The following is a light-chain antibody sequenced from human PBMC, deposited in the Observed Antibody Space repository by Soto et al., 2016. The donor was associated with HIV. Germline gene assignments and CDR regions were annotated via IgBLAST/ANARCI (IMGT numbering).Light chain of an antibody. Sequence: DIQMTQFPSTLSASIGDRVTITCRASQSVSVWLAWYHQKPGKAPNLLIFKTSTLEIGVPSRFSGGGSGTDFTLTLSSVQPDDVGTYYCQQYNNVPWTFGQGTKLEMK. J-gene: IGKJ1*01. CDR3: QQYNNVPWT. V-gene: IGKV1-5*03. CDR2: KTS. CDR1: QSVSVW.